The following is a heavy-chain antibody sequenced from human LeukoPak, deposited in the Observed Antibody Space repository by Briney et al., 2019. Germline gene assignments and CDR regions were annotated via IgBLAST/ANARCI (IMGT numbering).Heavy chain of an antibody. J-gene: IGHJ4*02. V-gene: IGHV3-11*03. CDR3: ARIRSSWYYFDY. CDR2: ISSSSSYT. Sequence: GGSLRLSCAASGFTFSDYYMSWIRQAPWKGLEWVSYISSSSSYTNYADSVKGRFTISRDNAKNSLYLQMNSLRAEDTAVYYCARIRSSWYYFDYWGQGTLVTVSS. D-gene: IGHD6-13*01. CDR1: GFTFSDYY.